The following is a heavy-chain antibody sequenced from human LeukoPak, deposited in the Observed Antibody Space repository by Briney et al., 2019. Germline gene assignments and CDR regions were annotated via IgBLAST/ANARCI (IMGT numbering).Heavy chain of an antibody. D-gene: IGHD3-10*01. J-gene: IGHJ4*02. CDR2: INHSGST. CDR1: GGSFSGYY. V-gene: IGHV4-34*01. Sequence: SETLSLTCAVYGGSFSGYYWSWIRQPPGKGVEWIGEINHSGSTNYNPSLKSRVTISVDTSKNQFSLKLSSVTAADTAVYYCARSGSGSYKFDYWGQGTLVTVSS. CDR3: ARSGSGSYKFDY.